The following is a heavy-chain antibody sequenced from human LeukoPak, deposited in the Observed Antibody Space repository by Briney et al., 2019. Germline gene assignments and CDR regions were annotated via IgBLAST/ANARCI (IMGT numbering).Heavy chain of an antibody. D-gene: IGHD6-13*01. Sequence: SQTLSLTCAVYGGSFRGYYWSWIRQPPRKGLEWIGEINHSGSTNYNPSLKSRVTISLDTSMTKFSLKLSSVPAADTAVYYCARHTDIAPLSSLKYWGQGTLVTVSS. CDR3: ARHTDIAPLSSLKY. CDR2: INHSGST. CDR1: GGSFRGYY. V-gene: IGHV4-34*01. J-gene: IGHJ4*02.